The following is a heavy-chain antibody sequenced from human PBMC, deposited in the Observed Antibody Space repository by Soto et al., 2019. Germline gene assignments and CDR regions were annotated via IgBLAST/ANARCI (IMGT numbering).Heavy chain of an antibody. CDR1: GYTFTSYA. CDR3: AGDGNLGYCSGGSCYRWFDP. CDR2: INAGNGNT. V-gene: IGHV1-3*01. D-gene: IGHD2-15*01. Sequence: ASVKVSCKASGYTFTSYAMHWVRQAPGQRLEWMGWINAGNGNTKYSQKFQGRVTITRDTSASTAYMELSSLRSEDTAVYYCAGDGNLGYCSGGSCYRWFDPWGQGTLVTVSS. J-gene: IGHJ5*02.